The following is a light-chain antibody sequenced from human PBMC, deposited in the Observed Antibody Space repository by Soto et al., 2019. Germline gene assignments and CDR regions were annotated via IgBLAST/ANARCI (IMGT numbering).Light chain of an antibody. CDR2: GAS. Sequence: EIVLTQSPATLSLSPGERATLSCRASQYITIYLAWYQQKPGQPPRLLIYGASSRATGIPDRFSGSGSGTDFTLTISRLEPEDFAVYYCQQYSRLPRTFGQGTKVDIK. CDR3: QQYSRLPRT. J-gene: IGKJ1*01. V-gene: IGKV3-20*01. CDR1: QYITIY.